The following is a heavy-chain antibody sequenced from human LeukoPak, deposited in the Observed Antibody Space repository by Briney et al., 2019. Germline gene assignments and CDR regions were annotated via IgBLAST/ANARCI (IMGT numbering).Heavy chain of an antibody. V-gene: IGHV4-59*08. D-gene: IGHD3-16*01. CDR2: IYHSGST. Sequence: PSETLSLTCTVSGGSISSYYWSWIRQPPGRGLECIGYIYHSGSTNYNPSLKSRVTISVDTSKNQFSLKLSSVTAADTAVYYCARRARLGNYFDYWGQGTLVTVSS. CDR1: GGSISSYY. CDR3: ARRARLGNYFDY. J-gene: IGHJ4*02.